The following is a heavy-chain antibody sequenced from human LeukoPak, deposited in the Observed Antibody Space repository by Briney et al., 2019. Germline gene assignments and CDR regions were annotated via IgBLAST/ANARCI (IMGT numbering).Heavy chain of an antibody. CDR3: PREHYFYYLDA. V-gene: IGHV3-30*04. J-gene: IGHJ6*03. Sequence: PGGSLRLSCAAAGFTFSSYAMHWVRQAPGKGLEWVAVISYDGSNKYYADSVKGRFTISRDNSKNTLYLQMNSLRAEDTAVYYCPREHYFYYLDAWGKGTTVTVSS. CDR1: GFTFSSYA. CDR2: ISYDGSNK.